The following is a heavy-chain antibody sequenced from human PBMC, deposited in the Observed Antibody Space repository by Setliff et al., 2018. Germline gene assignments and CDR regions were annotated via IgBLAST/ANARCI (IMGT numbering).Heavy chain of an antibody. D-gene: IGHD6-6*01. Sequence: SVKVSCKASGATFSSYGISWVRQAPGQGLEWMGGTIPMFGTTEYAQKFQGRLTIITDESTNTAFMQLSSLRSDDTAVDYCVREGVDRRSSTDYRYYMDVWGKGTTVTVSS. CDR2: TIPMFGTT. CDR1: GATFSSYG. J-gene: IGHJ6*03. V-gene: IGHV1-69*05. CDR3: VREGVDRRSSTDYRYYMDV.